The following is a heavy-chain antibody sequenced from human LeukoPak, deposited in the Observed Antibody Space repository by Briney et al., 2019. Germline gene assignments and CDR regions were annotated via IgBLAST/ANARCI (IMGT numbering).Heavy chain of an antibody. CDR3: AKDRGVRFVVVPAAISGPYYFDY. CDR2: IGWNSEKT. J-gene: IGHJ4*02. Sequence: GGSLRLSCGGSGFRFSGFAMFWVRQRPGKGLEWVAGIGWNSEKTGYADFVRGRFTISRDNAKNTLYLQMNSLRAEDTAVYYCAKDRGVRFVVVPAAISGPYYFDYWGQGTLVTVSS. V-gene: IGHV3-9*01. D-gene: IGHD2-2*01. CDR1: GFRFSGFA.